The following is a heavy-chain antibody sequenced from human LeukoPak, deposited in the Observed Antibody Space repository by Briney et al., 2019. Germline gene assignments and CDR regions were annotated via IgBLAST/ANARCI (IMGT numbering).Heavy chain of an antibody. J-gene: IGHJ4*02. CDR2: IRYDGSNK. CDR1: GFTFSSYA. CDR3: AKDQYLLVVPAAIDY. V-gene: IGHV3-30*02. D-gene: IGHD2-2*01. Sequence: GRSLRLSCAASGFTFSSYAMHWVRQAPGKGLEWVAFIRYDGSNKYYADSVKGRFTISRDNSKNTLYLQMNSLRAEDTAVYYCAKDQYLLVVPAAIDYWGQGTLVTVSS.